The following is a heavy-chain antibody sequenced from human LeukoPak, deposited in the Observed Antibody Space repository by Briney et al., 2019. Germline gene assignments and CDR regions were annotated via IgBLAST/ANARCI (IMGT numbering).Heavy chain of an antibody. CDR1: GYSFTGHY. CDR2: INPNSGGT. Sequence: ASVKVSCKTSGYSFTGHYMHWVRQAPGQGLEWMGWINPNSGGTNYAQKFQGRVTMTRDTSISTAYMELSRLRSDDTAVYYCARDQFQVGSDSPYYYYMDVWGKGTTVTVSS. D-gene: IGHD2-15*01. V-gene: IGHV1-2*02. J-gene: IGHJ6*03. CDR3: ARDQFQVGSDSPYYYYMDV.